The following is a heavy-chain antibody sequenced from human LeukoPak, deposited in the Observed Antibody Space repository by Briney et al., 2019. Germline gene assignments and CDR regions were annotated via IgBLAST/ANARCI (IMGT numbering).Heavy chain of an antibody. D-gene: IGHD1-14*01. Sequence: GRSLRLSCAASGFTFSSYAMHWVRQTPGKGLEWVAGVFWNGVDKGYADSVKGRFTIFRDNAKNSMYLQMNSLRIEDTALYYCSKDIPAGGLDVWGPGTPVTVSS. J-gene: IGHJ6*02. V-gene: IGHV3-9*01. CDR2: VFWNGVDK. CDR1: GFTFSSYA. CDR3: SKDIPAGGLDV.